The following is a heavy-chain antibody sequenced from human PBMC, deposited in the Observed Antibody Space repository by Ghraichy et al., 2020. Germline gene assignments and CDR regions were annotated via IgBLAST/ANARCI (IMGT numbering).Heavy chain of an antibody. V-gene: IGHV3-7*01. Sequence: GGSLRLSCAASGFTFSTYWMSWVRQAPGKGLEWVGNIKQDGSEKYYVDSVKGRFTISRDNAKNSLYLQMNPLRAEDTAVFYCARVTYYSVSVTYSFGMDVWGHGTTVTVSS. CDR3: ARVTYYSVSVTYSFGMDV. CDR2: IKQDGSEK. D-gene: IGHD3-10*01. CDR1: GFTFSTYW. J-gene: IGHJ6*02.